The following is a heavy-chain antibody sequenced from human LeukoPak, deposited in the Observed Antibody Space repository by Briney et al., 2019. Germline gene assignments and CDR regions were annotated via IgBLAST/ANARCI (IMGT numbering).Heavy chain of an antibody. CDR1: GFTFRTFA. D-gene: IGHD4-17*01. V-gene: IGHV3-23*01. CDR2: ISSGGGST. J-gene: IGHJ4*02. Sequence: GGSLRLSCAASGFTFRTFAMSWVRQAPGKGLEWVSGISSGGGSTYYTDSVKGRFTISRDNSNNMLYLRMNSLRAEDTAVYYCAKDRTTVTTPHWWGQETLVIVSS. CDR3: AKDRTTVTTPHW.